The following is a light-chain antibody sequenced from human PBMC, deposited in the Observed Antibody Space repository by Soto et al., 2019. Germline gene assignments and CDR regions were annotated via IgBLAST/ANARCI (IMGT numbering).Light chain of an antibody. CDR3: SSYAGANRV. CDR1: SSDVGANNS. V-gene: IGLV2-8*01. Sequence: QSALTQPPSASGAPGQSVTISCTGTSSDVGANNSVSWYQQQPGKAPKLMIYEVTKRPSAVPDRFPGSKSGNTASLTVSGLQGEDEADYYCSSYAGANRVFGTGTKLTVL. CDR2: EVT. J-gene: IGLJ1*01.